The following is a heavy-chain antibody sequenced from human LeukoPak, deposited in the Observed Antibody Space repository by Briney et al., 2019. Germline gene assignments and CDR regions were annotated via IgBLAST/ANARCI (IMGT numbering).Heavy chain of an antibody. J-gene: IGHJ6*02. D-gene: IGHD6-19*01. CDR2: VHHTGVT. Sequence: SETLSLTCSVSGGPITSLYWSWVRQPPGKGLEYVGYVHHTGVTNYNPSLRGRVTVSMDASKNQFYLKLNSVTAADTAVYYCVRSATIAVFRYGMDVWGQGTTVTVSS. CDR3: VRSATIAVFRYGMDV. CDR1: GGPITSLY. V-gene: IGHV4-59*11.